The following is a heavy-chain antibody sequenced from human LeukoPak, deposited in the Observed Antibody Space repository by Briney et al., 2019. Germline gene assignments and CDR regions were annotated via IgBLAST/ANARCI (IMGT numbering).Heavy chain of an antibody. D-gene: IGHD6-13*01. CDR1: GGSISSYY. V-gene: IGHV4-39*01. CDR3: ATTFGSTPPN. CDR2: IYYSGST. J-gene: IGHJ4*02. Sequence: KSSETLSLTCTVSGGSISSYYWGWIRQPPGKGLEWIGSIYYSGSTYYNPSLKSRVTISVDTSKNQFSLKLSSVTAADTAVYYCATTFGSTPPNWGQGTLVTVSS.